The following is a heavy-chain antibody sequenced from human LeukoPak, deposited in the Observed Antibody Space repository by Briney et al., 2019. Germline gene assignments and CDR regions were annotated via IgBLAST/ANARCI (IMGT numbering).Heavy chain of an antibody. Sequence: GGSLRLSCAASGFTLSNYWMSWVRRAPGKGLEWVANINQGGSEKYYVDSVKGRFTISRDNAKNSLYLQMNSLRAEDTAVYYCARDLWDDYYYYYMDVWGKGTTVTVSS. D-gene: IGHD3-16*01. J-gene: IGHJ6*03. V-gene: IGHV3-7*01. CDR3: ARDLWDDYYYYYMDV. CDR2: INQGGSEK. CDR1: GFTLSNYW.